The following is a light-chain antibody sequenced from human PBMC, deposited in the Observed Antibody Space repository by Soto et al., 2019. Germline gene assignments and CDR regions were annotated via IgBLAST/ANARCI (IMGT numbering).Light chain of an antibody. V-gene: IGKV1-8*01. Sequence: AIRMTQSPSSFSASTGDRVTITCRASQDISCYLAWYQQKVGKAPKLLIYAAATLQRGAPSRFSGSGSGTDFTLTISRLQSEDFATYYCQQYFSYPYTFGQGTKLEI. CDR1: QDISCY. CDR2: AAA. CDR3: QQYFSYPYT. J-gene: IGKJ2*01.